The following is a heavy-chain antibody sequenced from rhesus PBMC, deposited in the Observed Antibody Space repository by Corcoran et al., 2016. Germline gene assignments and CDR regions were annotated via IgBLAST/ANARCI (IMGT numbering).Heavy chain of an antibody. D-gene: IGHD3-3*01. V-gene: IGHV3S16*01. Sequence: EVQLVESGGGLVQPGGSLRLSCAASGFTFSDYYMSWVRQAPVKGLEWVSSISSASSYIYYADSVKGRFTISRDNAKNSLSLQMNSLKTEDTAVYYCTRGLLQFLDWLPYDYWGQGVLVTVSS. CDR2: ISSASSYI. CDR1: GFTFSDYY. J-gene: IGHJ4*01. CDR3: TRGLLQFLDWLPYDY.